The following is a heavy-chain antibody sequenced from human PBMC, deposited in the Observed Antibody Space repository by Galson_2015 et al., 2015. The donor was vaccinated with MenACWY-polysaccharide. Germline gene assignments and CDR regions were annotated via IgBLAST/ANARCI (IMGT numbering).Heavy chain of an antibody. J-gene: IGHJ6*02. CDR2: MWNDGSNE. Sequence: SLRLSCATSGFTFSSYGIHWVRQAPGKGLEWVALMWNDGSNEYYADSVKGRFTISRDNSKNTVFLEMNSLRAEDTAVYYCARRHDSDPFHLYYGMDVWLRGNTVTVSS. D-gene: IGHD2-15*01. CDR3: ARRHDSDPFHLYYGMDV. CDR1: GFTFSSYG. V-gene: IGHV3-33*01.